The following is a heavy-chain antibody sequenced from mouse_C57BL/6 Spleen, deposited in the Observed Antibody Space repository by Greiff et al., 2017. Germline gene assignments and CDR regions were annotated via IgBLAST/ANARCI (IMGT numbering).Heavy chain of an antibody. J-gene: IGHJ3*01. CDR1: GYTFTSYW. CDR2: IYPSDSET. Sequence: QVQLQQPGAELVRPGSSVKLSCKASGYTFTSYWMDWVKQRPGQGLEWIGNIYPSDSETHYNQKFKDKATLTVAKSSSTAYMQLSSLTSEDSAVYYCARRGGNYVAYWGQGTLVTVSA. CDR3: ARRGGNYVAY. V-gene: IGHV1-61*01. D-gene: IGHD2-1*01.